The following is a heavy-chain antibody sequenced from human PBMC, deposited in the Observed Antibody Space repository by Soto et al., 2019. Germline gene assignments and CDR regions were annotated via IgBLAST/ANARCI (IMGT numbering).Heavy chain of an antibody. J-gene: IGHJ5*01. CDR2: IVPIFGTT. Sequence: QVQLVQSGTEVKKPGSSVKVSCRASGDTFNNYAITWMRQTPGRGLEWLGEIVPIFGTTNDPQEFQGRVTITADTSTSTAYMELKLLISEDTAIYYCATEVVTVTTLGWFESWCQGTLVTVST. V-gene: IGHV1-69*06. D-gene: IGHD2-21*02. CDR3: ATEVVTVTTLGWFES. CDR1: GDTFNNYA.